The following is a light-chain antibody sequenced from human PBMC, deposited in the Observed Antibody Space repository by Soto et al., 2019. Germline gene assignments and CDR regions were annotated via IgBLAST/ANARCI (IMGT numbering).Light chain of an antibody. CDR1: SSDVGGYNY. Sequence: QSVLTQPASVSGSPGQSITISCTGTSSDVGGYNYVSWYQQHPGQAPKLMIYEISNRPSGVSNRFSGSKSGNTASLTISGLQDEDEADYYCSSYTRSSTRVFGGGTKLTVL. CDR3: SSYTRSSTRV. V-gene: IGLV2-14*01. J-gene: IGLJ3*02. CDR2: EIS.